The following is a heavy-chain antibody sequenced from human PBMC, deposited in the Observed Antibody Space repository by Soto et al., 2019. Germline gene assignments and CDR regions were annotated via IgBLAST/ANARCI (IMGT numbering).Heavy chain of an antibody. D-gene: IGHD3-16*02. Sequence: ASVKVSCKXPGYTFTTYDIHWVRQASGQGLEWMGSMNRNSGDTAYAQKLQDRVTMTRDTSISTAHMELSSLRSEDTATYYCAVTYFDYTWGHYRYSWGQGTPVTVSS. CDR2: MNRNSGDT. CDR3: AVTYFDYTWGHYRYS. CDR1: GYTFTTYD. V-gene: IGHV1-8*02. J-gene: IGHJ5*02.